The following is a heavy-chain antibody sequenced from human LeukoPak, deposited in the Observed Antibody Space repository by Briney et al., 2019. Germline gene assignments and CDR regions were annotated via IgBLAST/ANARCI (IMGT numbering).Heavy chain of an antibody. CDR1: GYIITSYG. CDR3: ARNPFSVVPADVSHYMDV. V-gene: IGHV1-8*01. Sequence: ASVKVTCKASGYIITSYGINWVRQGNGQGLERVGWMNPVNGNTGYAQKFQGRVSMRRDTSINKAYMELSSLTSEDTAVYYCARNPFSVVPADVSHYMDVWGKGTTVTVSS. J-gene: IGHJ6*03. CDR2: MNPVNGNT. D-gene: IGHD2-2*01.